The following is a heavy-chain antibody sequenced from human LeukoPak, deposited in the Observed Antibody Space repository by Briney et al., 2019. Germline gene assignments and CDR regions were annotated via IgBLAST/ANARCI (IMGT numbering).Heavy chain of an antibody. V-gene: IGHV1-69*02. J-gene: IGHJ6*03. D-gene: IGHD3-10*01. Sequence: SVKVSCKASGGTFSSYTISWVRQAPGQGLEWMGRIIPILGIANYAQKFQGRVTMTRDTSTSTVYMELSSLRSEDTAVYYCARARLLEVGYMDVWGKGTTVTVSS. CDR3: ARARLLEVGYMDV. CDR1: GGTFSSYT. CDR2: IIPILGIA.